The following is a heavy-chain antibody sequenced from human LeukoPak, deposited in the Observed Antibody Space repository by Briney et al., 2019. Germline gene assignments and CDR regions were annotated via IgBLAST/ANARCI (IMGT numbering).Heavy chain of an antibody. CDR3: VSFYETY. J-gene: IGHJ4*02. D-gene: IGHD2/OR15-2a*01. Sequence: PGGSLRLSCRTSGFTFGDYALSWFRQAPGKGLVWVSHINSDGSWTSYADSVKGRFTISKDNAKNTVYLQMNSLRAEDTAVYYCVSFYETYWGRGTLVTVSS. V-gene: IGHV3-74*01. CDR1: GFTFGDYA. CDR2: INSDGSWT.